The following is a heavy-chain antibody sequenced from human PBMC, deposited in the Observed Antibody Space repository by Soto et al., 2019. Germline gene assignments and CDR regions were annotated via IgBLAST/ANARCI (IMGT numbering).Heavy chain of an antibody. CDR2: NSAYNGNT. J-gene: IGHJ6*03. D-gene: IGHD4-4*01. CDR1: GYTFTSYG. Sequence: QVQLVQSGTEVKKPGASVKVSCRASGYTFTSYGISWVRQVPGQWLEWMGWNSAYNGNTNYTQKLQGRVTMTTDTTTSTAYMELQSLISDETAVYYCARDRRSNYPPYSFIDVWGKGTTVTLSS. V-gene: IGHV1-18*01. CDR3: ARDRRSNYPPYSFIDV.